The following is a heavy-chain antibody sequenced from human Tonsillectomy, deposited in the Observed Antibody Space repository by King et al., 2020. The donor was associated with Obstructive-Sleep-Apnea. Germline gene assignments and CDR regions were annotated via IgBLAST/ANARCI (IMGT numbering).Heavy chain of an antibody. D-gene: IGHD3-10*01. CDR3: ARDWITMVRGVIPFAY. Sequence: QLQESGPGLVKPSETLSLTCTVSGGSISSSSYYWGWIRQPPGKGLEWIGSIYYSGSTYYNPSLKSRVTISVDTSKNQFSLKLSSVTAADTAVYYCARDWITMVRGVIPFAYWGQGTLVTVSS. CDR2: IYYSGST. V-gene: IGHV4-39*07. J-gene: IGHJ4*02. CDR1: GGSISSSSYY.